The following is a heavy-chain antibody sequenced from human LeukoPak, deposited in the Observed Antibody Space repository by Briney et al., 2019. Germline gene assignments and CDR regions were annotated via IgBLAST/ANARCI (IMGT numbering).Heavy chain of an antibody. CDR1: GFTFSYYG. Sequence: GGSLRLSCAASGFTFSYYGMNWVRQAPGKGLEWVSGISGSGDRTYYEDSVKGRFTISRDNSKNTLYLQMNGLRAEDTAVYYCAKGSIVGATSYYYLDVWGTGTTVTVSS. D-gene: IGHD1-26*01. CDR3: AKGSIVGATSYYYLDV. J-gene: IGHJ6*03. CDR2: ISGSGDRT. V-gene: IGHV3-23*01.